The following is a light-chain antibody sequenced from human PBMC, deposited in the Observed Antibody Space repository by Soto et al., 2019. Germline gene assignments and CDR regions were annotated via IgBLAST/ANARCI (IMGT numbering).Light chain of an antibody. CDR1: SSDVGGYNY. J-gene: IGLJ1*01. CDR2: DVS. CDR3: CSYVGSNSPFV. Sequence: QSALAQPRSVSGSPGQSVTISCTGTSSDVGGYNYVSWYQQYPGKAPKLIIYDVSGRPSGVPDRFSGSKSGNTASLTISGLQAGDEADYYCCSYVGSNSPFVFGSGTTVTVL. V-gene: IGLV2-11*01.